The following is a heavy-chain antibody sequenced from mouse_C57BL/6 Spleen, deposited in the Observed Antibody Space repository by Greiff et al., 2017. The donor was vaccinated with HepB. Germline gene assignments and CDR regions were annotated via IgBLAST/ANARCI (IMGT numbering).Heavy chain of an antibody. Sequence: VQLQQSGPELVKPGASVKISCKASGYAFSSSWMNWVKQRPGKGLEWIGRIYPGDGDTNYNGKFKGKATLTADKSSSTAYMQLSSLTSEDSAVYFCARGGSYGNYGFAYWGQGTRVTVSA. CDR3: ARGGSYGNYGFAY. J-gene: IGHJ3*01. V-gene: IGHV1-82*01. CDR2: IYPGDGDT. D-gene: IGHD2-1*01. CDR1: GYAFSSSW.